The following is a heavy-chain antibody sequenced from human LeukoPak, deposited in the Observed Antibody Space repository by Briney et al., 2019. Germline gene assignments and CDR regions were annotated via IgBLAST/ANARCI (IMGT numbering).Heavy chain of an antibody. J-gene: IGHJ4*02. CDR3: ARDLSEKYCIDY. CDR1: GFTFSSYG. Sequence: GGSLRLSCAASGFTFSSYGMHWVRQAPGKGLEWVTIISYDGSDKYYADSVKGRLTISRDNSENTLSLQMNSLRAEDTAIYYCARDLSEKYCIDYWGQGTLVTVSS. CDR2: ISYDGSDK. D-gene: IGHD2-8*02. V-gene: IGHV3-30*03.